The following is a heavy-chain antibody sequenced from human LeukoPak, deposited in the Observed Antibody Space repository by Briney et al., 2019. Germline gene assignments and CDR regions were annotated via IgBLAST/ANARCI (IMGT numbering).Heavy chain of an antibody. D-gene: IGHD5-24*01. J-gene: IGHJ4*01. CDR2: IKADGTGK. CDR3: ARDRGWQQFDY. CDR1: GFTVSNNY. Sequence: GGSLRLSCAASGFTVSNNYMMWVRPAPGMGLERVANIKADGTGKYYVDSVRGRFSISRDNAKNSLYLELNSLRAEDTGVYFCARDRGWQQFDYWGQGTLVTVSS. V-gene: IGHV3-7*01.